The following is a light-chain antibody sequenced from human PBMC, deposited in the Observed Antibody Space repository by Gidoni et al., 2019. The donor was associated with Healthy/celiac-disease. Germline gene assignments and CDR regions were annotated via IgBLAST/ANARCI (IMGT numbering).Light chain of an antibody. CDR2: GAS. V-gene: IGKV3-15*01. J-gene: IGKJ5*01. CDR1: QSVSSH. CDR3: QQYNNWPPIT. Sequence: EIVMTQSPATLSVSPGERATLSCRASQSVSSHVAWYQQKPGQAPRLLIYGASTRATGIPARFSGSGSGTEFTLTISSLQSEDFAVYYCQQYNNWPPITFXQXTRLEIK.